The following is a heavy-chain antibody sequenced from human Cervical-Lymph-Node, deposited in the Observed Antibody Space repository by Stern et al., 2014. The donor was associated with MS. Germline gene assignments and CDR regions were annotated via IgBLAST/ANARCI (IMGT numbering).Heavy chain of an antibody. CDR2: ISDYKFNP. Sequence: VQLVESGAEVKKHGASVKVSCKASGYTFTSYGISWVRQATGQGLDRMGWISDYKFNPKYAQRLQGRVTMTTDTSPSTAYMELRSLRSDDTAVYYCARGLLGSENAFDIWGQGTLVTVSS. CDR1: GYTFTSYG. J-gene: IGHJ3*02. V-gene: IGHV1-18*01. D-gene: IGHD2-15*01. CDR3: ARGLLGSENAFDI.